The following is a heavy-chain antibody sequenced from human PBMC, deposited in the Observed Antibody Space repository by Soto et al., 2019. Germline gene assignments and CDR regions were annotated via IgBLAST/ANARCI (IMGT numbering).Heavy chain of an antibody. CDR3: ARDGEGMVRNYYYYGMDV. CDR2: ISSSSSYI. J-gene: IGHJ6*02. CDR1: GFTFSSYS. Sequence: EVQLVESGGGLVKPGGSLRLSCAASGFTFSSYSMNWVRQAPGKGLEWVSSISSSSSYIYYADSVKGRFTISRDNAKNSLYLQMNSLRDEDTAVYYCARDGEGMVRNYYYYGMDVWGQGTTVTVSS. D-gene: IGHD3-10*01. V-gene: IGHV3-21*01.